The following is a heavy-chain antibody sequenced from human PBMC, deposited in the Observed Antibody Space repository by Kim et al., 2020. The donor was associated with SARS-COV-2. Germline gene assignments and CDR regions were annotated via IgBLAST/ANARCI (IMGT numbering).Heavy chain of an antibody. Sequence: SLKSRVTISVDTSKNQFSLKLSSVTAADTAVYYCARGGLIAAASDWYFDLWGRGTLVTVSS. V-gene: IGHV4-59*09. J-gene: IGHJ2*01. CDR3: ARGGLIAAASDWYFDL. D-gene: IGHD6-13*01.